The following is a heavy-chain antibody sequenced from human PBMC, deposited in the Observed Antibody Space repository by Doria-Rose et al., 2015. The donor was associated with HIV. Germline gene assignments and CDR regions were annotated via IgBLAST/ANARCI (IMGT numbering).Heavy chain of an antibody. CDR1: GVSLSSPGMG. Sequence: QVTLKESGPVLVKPTETLTLTCTVSGVSLSSPGMGVGWIRQPPGKALEWLATIFSDDARSYKTSLKSRLTISRGTSNSQVVLTMTDMDPVDTATYYCARIKSSRWYHKYYFDFWGQGTLVIVSA. CDR3: ARIKSSRWYHKYYFDF. CDR2: IFSDDAR. V-gene: IGHV2-26*01. J-gene: IGHJ4*02. D-gene: IGHD6-13*01.